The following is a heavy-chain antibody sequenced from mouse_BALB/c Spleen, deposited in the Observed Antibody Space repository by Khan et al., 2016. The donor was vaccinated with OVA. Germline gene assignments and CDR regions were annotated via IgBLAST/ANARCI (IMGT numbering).Heavy chain of an antibody. Sequence: QVQLQQSDAELVKPGASVKISFKASGYTFTDHAIHWVKQKPEQGLEWIGYISPGNGDIKYNEKFKGKATLTADKSSSTAYMQRNSLTSEDSAVYFCTGLPSYWYFDVWGAGTTVTVSS. V-gene: IGHV1S53*02. D-gene: IGHD2-4*01. CDR2: ISPGNGDI. CDR1: GYTFTDHA. CDR3: TGLPSYWYFDV. J-gene: IGHJ1*01.